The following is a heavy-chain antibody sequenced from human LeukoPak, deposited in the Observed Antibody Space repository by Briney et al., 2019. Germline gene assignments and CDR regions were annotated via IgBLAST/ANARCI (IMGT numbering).Heavy chain of an antibody. J-gene: IGHJ5*02. CDR1: GFTFSSYS. Sequence: GGSLRLSCAASGFTFSSYSMNWVRQAPGKGLEWVSSISSSSSYIYYGDSVKGRFTISRDNAKNSLYLQMNSLRAEDTAVYYCATETGYHYGFDHWGQGTLVTVSS. V-gene: IGHV3-21*01. D-gene: IGHD5-18*01. CDR2: ISSSSSYI. CDR3: ATETGYHYGFDH.